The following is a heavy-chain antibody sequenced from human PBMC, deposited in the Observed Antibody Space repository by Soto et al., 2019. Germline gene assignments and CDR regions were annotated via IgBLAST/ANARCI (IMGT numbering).Heavy chain of an antibody. V-gene: IGHV4-59*12. CDR3: ARWVEVSLDYLDS. CDR2: IYYSGST. CDR1: DECITSCS. D-gene: IGHD2-15*01. Sequence: SDTRSVGDECITSCSWCWIRQHPGKGLEWIGYIYYSGSTNYNPSLKSRVTISVDTSKNQFSLKLSSVTAADTAVYFCARWVEVSLDYLDSGGQGTPVTVSS. J-gene: IGHJ4*02.